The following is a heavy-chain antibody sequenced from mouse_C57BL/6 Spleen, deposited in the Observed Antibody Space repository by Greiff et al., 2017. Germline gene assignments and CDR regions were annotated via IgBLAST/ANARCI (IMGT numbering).Heavy chain of an antibody. V-gene: IGHV1-82*01. CDR3: ARWGEGYFDV. CDR2: IYPGDGDT. J-gene: IGHJ1*03. CDR1: GYAFSSSW. Sequence: QVQLKQSGPELVKPGASVKISCKASGYAFSSSWMNWVKQRPGKGLEWIGRIYPGDGDTNYNGKFKGKATLTADKSSSTAYMQLSSLTSEDSAVYFCARWGEGYFDVWGTGTTVTVSA.